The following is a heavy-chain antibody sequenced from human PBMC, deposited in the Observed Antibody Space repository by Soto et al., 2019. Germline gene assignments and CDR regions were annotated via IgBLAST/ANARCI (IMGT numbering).Heavy chain of an antibody. CDR2: ISSSSSYI. J-gene: IGHJ4*02. CDR3: ARVVYYYDSSGYYSD. Sequence: PGGSLRLSCAASGFTFSSYSMNWVRQAPGKGLEWVSPISSSSSYIYYADSVKGRFAISRDNAKNSLYLQMNSLRAEDTAVYYCARVVYYYDSSGYYSDWGQGTLVTVSS. CDR1: GFTFSSYS. V-gene: IGHV3-21*01. D-gene: IGHD3-22*01.